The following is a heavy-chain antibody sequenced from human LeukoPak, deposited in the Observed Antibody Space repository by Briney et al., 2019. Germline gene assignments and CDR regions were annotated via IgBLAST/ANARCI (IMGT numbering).Heavy chain of an antibody. D-gene: IGHD2-15*01. CDR1: GGSFSGYY. CDR3: ARGKVVAAFYYYYYGMDV. J-gene: IGHJ6*02. V-gene: IGHV4-34*01. Sequence: PSETLSLTCVVYGGSFSGYYWTWIRQPPGKGLEWIGEINHSGNTNYNPSLKSRVTISVDTSKNQFSLKLSSVTAADTAVYYCARGKVVAAFYYYYYGMDVWGQGTTVTVSS. CDR2: INHSGNT.